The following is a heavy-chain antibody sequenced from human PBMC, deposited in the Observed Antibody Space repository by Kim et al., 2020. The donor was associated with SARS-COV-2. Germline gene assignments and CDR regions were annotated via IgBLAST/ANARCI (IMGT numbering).Heavy chain of an antibody. D-gene: IGHD3-3*01. CDR3: ARRQYETDYDFWSGYWRYGMDV. CDR2: IYYSGST. CDR1: GGSVSSGSYY. Sequence: SETLSLTCTVSGGSVSSGSYYWSWIRQPPGKGLEWIGYIYYSGSTNYNPSLKSRVTISVDTSKNQFSLKLSSVTAADTAVYYCARRQYETDYDFWSGYWRYGMDVWGQGTTVTVSS. V-gene: IGHV4-61*01. J-gene: IGHJ6*02.